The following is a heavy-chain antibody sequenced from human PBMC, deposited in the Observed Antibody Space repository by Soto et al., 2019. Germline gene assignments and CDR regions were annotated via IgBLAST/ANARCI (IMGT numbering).Heavy chain of an antibody. D-gene: IGHD3-3*01. J-gene: IGHJ6*02. Sequence: QLRLQESGSGLVKPSQTLSLTCAVSNGSISSDTYCWGWIRQPPGKGLEWSGYLFHTGSTTYNPSLKSRVTLSVGSSETQFSLTLRSVTAADSAVFFCARFGVVMTTYAVGVWGPGPTVTV. V-gene: IGHV4-30-2*01. CDR3: ARFGVVMTTYAVGV. CDR2: LFHTGST. CDR1: NGSISSDTYC.